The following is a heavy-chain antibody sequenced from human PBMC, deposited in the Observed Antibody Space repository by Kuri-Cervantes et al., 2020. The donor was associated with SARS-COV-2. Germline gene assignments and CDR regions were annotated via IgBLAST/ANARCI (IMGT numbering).Heavy chain of an antibody. CDR2: ISISGGT. CDR3: AGIYCSGGSCRGDDY. D-gene: IGHD2-15*01. V-gene: IGHV4-59*01. Sequence: SETLSLTCTVSGGSISSYYWSWIRQPPGKGLEWIGYISISGGTNYNPSLKSRVTISGDTSKDQFSLKLSSVTAADTAVYYCAGIYCSGGSCRGDDYWGQGILVTVSS. CDR1: GGSISSYY. J-gene: IGHJ4*02.